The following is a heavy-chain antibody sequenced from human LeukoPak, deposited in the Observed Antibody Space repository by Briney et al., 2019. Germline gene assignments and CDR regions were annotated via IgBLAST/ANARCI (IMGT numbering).Heavy chain of an antibody. CDR2: INHSGST. Sequence: PSETLSLTCAVYGGSFSGYYWGWIRQPPGKGLEWIGEINHSGSTNYNPSLKSRVTISVDTSKNQFSLKLSSVTAADTAVYYCARGKVIYYYYYMDVWGKGTTVTVSS. J-gene: IGHJ6*03. V-gene: IGHV4-34*01. D-gene: IGHD2-21*01. CDR3: ARGKVIYYYYYMDV. CDR1: GGSFSGYY.